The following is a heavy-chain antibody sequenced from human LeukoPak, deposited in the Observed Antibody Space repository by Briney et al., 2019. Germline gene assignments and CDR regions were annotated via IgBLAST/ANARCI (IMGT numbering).Heavy chain of an antibody. J-gene: IGHJ3*02. CDR2: RWDDGTNK. CDR3: AGAEVPGAIKSGAFDI. V-gene: IGHV3-33*01. Sequence: PGGSLMLSCAAPGFTFSTYRMPRVRQAPGKGLAGVAVRWDDGTNKYLTDSVKGRFTISRDNSRNQLYLQMNSLRAEDTAVYYCAGAEVPGAIKSGAFDIWGQGTMVTVSS. D-gene: IGHD2-2*01. CDR1: GFTFSTYR.